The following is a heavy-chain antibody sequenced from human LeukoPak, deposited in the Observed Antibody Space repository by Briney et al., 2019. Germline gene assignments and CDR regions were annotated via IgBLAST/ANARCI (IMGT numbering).Heavy chain of an antibody. Sequence: GASVKVSCKASGYTFTGYYMHWVRQAPGQGLEWMGWINPNSGGTNYAQKFQGWVTMTRDTSISTAYMELSRLRSDDTGVYYCARERAPQGYCSSTSCYHFDYWGQGTLVTVSS. CDR3: ARERAPQGYCSSTSCYHFDY. CDR2: INPNSGGT. V-gene: IGHV1-2*04. CDR1: GYTFTGYY. J-gene: IGHJ4*02. D-gene: IGHD2-2*01.